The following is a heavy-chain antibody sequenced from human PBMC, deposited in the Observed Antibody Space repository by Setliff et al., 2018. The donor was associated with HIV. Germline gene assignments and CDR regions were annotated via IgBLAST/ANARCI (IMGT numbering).Heavy chain of an antibody. CDR1: GGSITNYY. Sequence: SETLSLTCTVSGGSITNYYWSWIRQPPGKGLEWIGYIYYSGSTNYDPSLKSRVTISLDTSKNQFSLKLSSVTAADTAVYYCARGRRSTSSYYYYYYMDVWGKGTTVTVSS. CDR3: ARGRRSTSSYYYYYYMDV. CDR2: IYYSGST. J-gene: IGHJ6*03. V-gene: IGHV4-59*01. D-gene: IGHD2-2*01.